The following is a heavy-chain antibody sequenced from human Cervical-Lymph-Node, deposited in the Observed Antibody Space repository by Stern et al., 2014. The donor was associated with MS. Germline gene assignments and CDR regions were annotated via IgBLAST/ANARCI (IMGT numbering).Heavy chain of an antibody. J-gene: IGHJ5*02. CDR1: GFTFSSYS. V-gene: IGHV3-48*02. Sequence: EMQLVESGGGLVQPGGSLRLSCAASGFTFSSYSMNWVRQAPGKGLEWVSYISSSSSTIYYADSVKGRFTISRDNAKNSLYLQMNSLRDEDTAVYYCARDQHMTTVTTSIWFDPWGQGTLVTVSS. CDR2: ISSSSSTI. CDR3: ARDQHMTTVTTSIWFDP. D-gene: IGHD4-17*01.